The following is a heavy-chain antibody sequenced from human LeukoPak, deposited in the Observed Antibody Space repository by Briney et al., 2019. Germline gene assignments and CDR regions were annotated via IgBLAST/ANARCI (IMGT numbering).Heavy chain of an antibody. J-gene: IGHJ6*03. Sequence: SETLSLTCTVSGGSISSSSYYWGWIHQPPGKGLEWIGSIYYSGSTYYNPSLKSRVTISVDTSKNQFSLKLSSVTAADTAVYYCARLKQNCSGGSCYSVFYYYYYYYMDVWGKGTTVTISS. CDR2: IYYSGST. CDR3: ARLKQNCSGGSCYSVFYYYYYYYMDV. D-gene: IGHD2-15*01. V-gene: IGHV4-39*01. CDR1: GGSISSSSYY.